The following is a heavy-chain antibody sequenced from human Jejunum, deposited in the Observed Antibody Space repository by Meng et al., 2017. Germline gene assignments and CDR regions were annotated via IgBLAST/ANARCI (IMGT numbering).Heavy chain of an antibody. D-gene: IGHD1-26*01. CDR3: ARVRRVGATYYFDY. CDR2: IIPVFGPT. J-gene: IGHJ4*02. V-gene: IGHV1-69*05. Sequence: SVKVSCKASGGTFSSYAISWVRQAPGQGLKWMGGIIPVFGPTNYAQKFQGRVTITTDESTITGYMELSSMRSEDTAVYYCARVRRVGATYYFDYWGQGTLVTVSS. CDR1: GGTFSSYA.